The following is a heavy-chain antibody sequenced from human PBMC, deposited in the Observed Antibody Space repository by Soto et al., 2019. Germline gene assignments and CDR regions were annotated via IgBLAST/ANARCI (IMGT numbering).Heavy chain of an antibody. CDR3: SKAEGSSSGTDYSQH. CDR2: IISSGGST. D-gene: IGHD6-13*01. V-gene: IGHV3-23*01. J-gene: IGHJ1*01. Sequence: EVQLLESGGGWVQPGGSLRLACAASGFTFSTYAMNWVRQAPGKGLEWVSLIISSGGSTYYADSVKGRFTISRDNSKNTLYLQMNSLRADDTAVYYCSKAEGSSSGTDYSQHSGQGTLVTVSA. CDR1: GFTFSTYA.